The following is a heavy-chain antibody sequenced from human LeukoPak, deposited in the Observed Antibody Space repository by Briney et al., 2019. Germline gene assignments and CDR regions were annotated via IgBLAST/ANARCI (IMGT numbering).Heavy chain of an antibody. V-gene: IGHV4-61*02. CDR2: IYTSGST. CDR3: ARLKGEYYYDSSGYYPYRFDP. Sequence: SETLSLTCTVSGGSISSGSYYWSWIRQPAGKGLEWIGRIYTSGSTNYNPSLKSRVTISVDTSKNQFSLKLSSVTAADTAVYYCARLKGEYYYDSSGYYPYRFDPWGQGTLVTVSS. J-gene: IGHJ5*02. CDR1: GGSISSGSYY. D-gene: IGHD3-22*01.